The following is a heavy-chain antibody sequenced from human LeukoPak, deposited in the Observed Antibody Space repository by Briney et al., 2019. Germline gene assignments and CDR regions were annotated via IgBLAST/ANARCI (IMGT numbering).Heavy chain of an antibody. CDR1: GGSISSYY. V-gene: IGHV4-59*01. CDR2: IYYSGST. Sequence: PSETLSLTCTVSGGSISSYYWSWLRQPPGKGLEWVGYIYYSGSTNHNPSLKSRVTISVDTSKNQFSLKLSSVTAADTAVYYCARNTGYSYGYWFDPWGQGTLVTVSS. J-gene: IGHJ5*02. CDR3: ARNTGYSYGYWFDP. D-gene: IGHD5-18*01.